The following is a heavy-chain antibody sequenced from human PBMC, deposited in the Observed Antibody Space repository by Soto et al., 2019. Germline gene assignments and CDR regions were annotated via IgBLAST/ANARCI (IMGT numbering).Heavy chain of an antibody. J-gene: IGHJ4*02. Sequence: SETLSLTCAVYGGSFSGYYWSWIRQPPGRGLEWIGEINHSGSTNYNPSLKSRVTISVDTSKNQFSLKLSSVTAADTAVYYCARESGGGTDYWGQGTLVTVS. CDR1: GGSFSGYY. CDR2: INHSGST. D-gene: IGHD2-15*01. CDR3: ARESGGGTDY. V-gene: IGHV4-34*01.